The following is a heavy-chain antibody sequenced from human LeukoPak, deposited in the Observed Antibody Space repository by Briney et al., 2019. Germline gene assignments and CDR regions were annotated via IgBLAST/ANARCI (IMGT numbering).Heavy chain of an antibody. J-gene: IGHJ4*02. Sequence: GGSLRLSCAASGFTFSSYGMHWVRQAPGKGLEGVAVISYDGSNKYYADSVKGRFTISRDNSKNTLYLQMNSLRAEDTAVYYCAKDLLVTGTTGVDYWGQGTLVTVSS. CDR1: GFTFSSYG. D-gene: IGHD1-20*01. CDR2: ISYDGSNK. V-gene: IGHV3-30*18. CDR3: AKDLLVTGTTGVDY.